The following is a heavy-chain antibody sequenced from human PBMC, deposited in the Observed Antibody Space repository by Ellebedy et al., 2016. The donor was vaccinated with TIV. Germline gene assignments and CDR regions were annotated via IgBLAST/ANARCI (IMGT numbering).Heavy chain of an antibody. CDR3: ARDAPYGDSGGSPDFDY. V-gene: IGHV3-48*01. D-gene: IGHD2-15*01. CDR2: ISSSSSTI. CDR1: GFTFSSYS. J-gene: IGHJ4*02. Sequence: GESLKISCAASGFTFSSYSMNWVRQAPGKGLEWVSYISSSSSTIYYADSVKGRFTISRDNAKNSLYLQMNSLRAEDTAVYYCARDAPYGDSGGSPDFDYWGQGTLVTVSS.